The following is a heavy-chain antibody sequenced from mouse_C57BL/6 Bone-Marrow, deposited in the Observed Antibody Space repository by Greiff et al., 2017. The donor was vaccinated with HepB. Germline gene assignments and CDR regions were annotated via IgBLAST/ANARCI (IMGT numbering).Heavy chain of an antibody. Sequence: VQLQESGAELVRPGTSVKMSCKASGYTFTNYWIGWAKQRPGHGLEWIGDIYPGGGYTNYNEKFKGKATLTADKSSSTAYMQFSSLTSEDSAIYYCARWHYYGSSYDWYFDVWGTGTTVTVSS. J-gene: IGHJ1*03. CDR1: GYTFTNYW. D-gene: IGHD1-1*01. V-gene: IGHV1-63*01. CDR3: ARWHYYGSSYDWYFDV. CDR2: IYPGGGYT.